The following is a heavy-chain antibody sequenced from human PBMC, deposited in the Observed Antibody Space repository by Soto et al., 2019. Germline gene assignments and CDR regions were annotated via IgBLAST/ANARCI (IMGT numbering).Heavy chain of an antibody. CDR2: ISAYNGNT. D-gene: IGHD3-22*01. CDR3: ARVVGWDSSGYYHGRWFDP. V-gene: IGHV1-18*01. Sequence: GASVKVSCKASGYTFTSYGISWVRQAPGQGLEWMGWISAYNGNTNYAQKLQGRVTMTTDTSTSTAYMELRSLRSDDTAVYYCARVVGWDSSGYYHGRWFDPWGQGTLVTVSS. CDR1: GYTFTSYG. J-gene: IGHJ5*02.